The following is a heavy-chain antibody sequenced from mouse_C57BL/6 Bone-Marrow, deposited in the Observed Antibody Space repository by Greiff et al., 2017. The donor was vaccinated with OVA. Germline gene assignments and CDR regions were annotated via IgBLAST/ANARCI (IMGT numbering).Heavy chain of an antibody. V-gene: IGHV1-55*01. CDR1: GYTFTSYW. CDR3: ARSHYYGSRGYAMDY. J-gene: IGHJ4*01. D-gene: IGHD1-1*01. Sequence: QVQLQQPGAELVKPGASVKMSCKASGYTFTSYWITWVKQRPGQGLEWIGDIYPGSGSTNYNEKFKSKATLTVDTSSSTAYMQLSSLTSEDSAVYYGARSHYYGSRGYAMDYWGQGTSVTVSS. CDR2: IYPGSGST.